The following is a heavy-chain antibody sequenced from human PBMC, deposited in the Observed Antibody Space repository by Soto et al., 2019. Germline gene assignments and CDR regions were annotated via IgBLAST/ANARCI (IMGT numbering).Heavy chain of an antibody. J-gene: IGHJ6*02. V-gene: IGHV1-45*01. Sequence: SVKVSCKASGYTFTYRYLHWVRQAPGQALEWMGWITPFNGNTNYAQKFQDRVTMTTETSTSTAYMELRSLTSDDTAVYYCARGPKMSVTGTYYNYGMDVWG. D-gene: IGHD6-19*01. CDR2: ITPFNGNT. CDR3: ARGPKMSVTGTYYNYGMDV. CDR1: GYTFTYRY.